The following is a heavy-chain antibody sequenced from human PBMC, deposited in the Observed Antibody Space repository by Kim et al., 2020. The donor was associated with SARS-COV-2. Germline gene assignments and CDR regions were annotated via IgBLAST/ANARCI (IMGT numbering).Heavy chain of an antibody. D-gene: IGHD6-13*01. CDR3: AGNSSSWNIDY. Sequence: SKYNPSRKSRVTISVDTSKNQVSLELNSLSAGDTAVYYCAGNSSSWNIDYWGQGTLVTVSS. CDR2: S. V-gene: IGHV4-34*01. J-gene: IGHJ4*02.